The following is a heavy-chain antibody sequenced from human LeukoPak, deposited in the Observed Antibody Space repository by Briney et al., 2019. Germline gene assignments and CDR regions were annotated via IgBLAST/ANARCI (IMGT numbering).Heavy chain of an antibody. CDR3: AKDLPDYGDYEVGY. CDR1: GFTFTSYG. CDR2: ISGSGGSR. D-gene: IGHD4-17*01. Sequence: PGGSLRLSCAASGFTFTSYGMSWVRQAPGKGLEWVSTISGSGGSRHYADFVKGRFTIPRDNFKNTVSLQMNSLRAEDTAVYYCAKDLPDYGDYEVGYWGQGTLVTVSS. V-gene: IGHV3-23*01. J-gene: IGHJ4*02.